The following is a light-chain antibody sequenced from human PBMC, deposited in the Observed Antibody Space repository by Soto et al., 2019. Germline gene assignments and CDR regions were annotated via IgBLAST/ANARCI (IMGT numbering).Light chain of an antibody. V-gene: IGKV3-20*01. Sequence: EIVLTQSPGTLSLSPGERATLSCRASQSVSNSYLAWYQQKPGLAPRLLMYGASSRATGIPDRFIGSGSGTDFTLTISRLEPEDFAVYYCQQYGSSPWTFGQGTKVEIK. J-gene: IGKJ1*01. CDR1: QSVSNSY. CDR3: QQYGSSPWT. CDR2: GAS.